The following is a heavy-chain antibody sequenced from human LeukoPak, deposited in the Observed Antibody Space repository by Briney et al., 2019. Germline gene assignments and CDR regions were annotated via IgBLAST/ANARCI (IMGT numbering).Heavy chain of an antibody. J-gene: IGHJ4*02. D-gene: IGHD6-13*01. V-gene: IGHV1-2*02. CDR1: GYTFTGYY. CDR2: INPNSGGT. Sequence: ASVKVSCKASGYTFTGYYMHWVRQAPGQGLEWMGWINPNSGGTNYAQKFQGRVTMTRDTSISTAYMELSRLRSDDTAVYYCASGSPYSSSWYGAFDYWGQGTLVTVSS. CDR3: ASGSPYSSSWYGAFDY.